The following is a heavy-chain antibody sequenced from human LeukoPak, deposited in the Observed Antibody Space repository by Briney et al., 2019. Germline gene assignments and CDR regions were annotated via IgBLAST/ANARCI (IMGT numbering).Heavy chain of an antibody. CDR1: GFTVSSNY. J-gene: IGHJ4*02. CDR2: MYSGGTI. D-gene: IGHD2-15*01. Sequence: GGSLRLSCAASGFTVSSNYMSWVRQAPGKGLEWVSIMYSGGTIQYVDSVKGRFTIPRDNSKNTLDLQMNSLRVEDTAVYYCARQRRYCSGDNCYQRTFDYWGQGTLVTVSS. CDR3: ARQRRYCSGDNCYQRTFDY. V-gene: IGHV3-53*01.